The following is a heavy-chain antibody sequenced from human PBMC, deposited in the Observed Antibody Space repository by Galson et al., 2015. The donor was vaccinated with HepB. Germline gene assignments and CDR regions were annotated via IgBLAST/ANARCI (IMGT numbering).Heavy chain of an antibody. Sequence: SLRLSCAASGFTFSDYYMIWIRQAPGKGLEWLSHISASSRYTNYADSMRGRITISRDNAKNSVFLQMSSLRVEDTAVYYCARGGLERVRGRNGFDPWGHGTLVSVSS. CDR2: ISASSRYT. CDR1: GFTFSDYY. CDR3: ARGGLERVRGRNGFDP. D-gene: IGHD3-10*01. J-gene: IGHJ5*02. V-gene: IGHV3-11*05.